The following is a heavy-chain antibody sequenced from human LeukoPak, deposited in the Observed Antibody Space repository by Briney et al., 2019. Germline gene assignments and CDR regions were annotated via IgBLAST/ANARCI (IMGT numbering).Heavy chain of an antibody. J-gene: IGHJ4*02. CDR2: ISYSGST. CDR1: GGSISSYY. CDR3: ARGRGTYDY. D-gene: IGHD3-16*01. V-gene: IGHV4-59*01. Sequence: SETLSLTCTVSGGSISSYYWSWIRQPPGKGLEWIGYISYSGSTSYNPSLRSRVTISVDTSKSQFSLKLSSVTAADTAVYYCARGRGTYDYWGQGTLVTVSS.